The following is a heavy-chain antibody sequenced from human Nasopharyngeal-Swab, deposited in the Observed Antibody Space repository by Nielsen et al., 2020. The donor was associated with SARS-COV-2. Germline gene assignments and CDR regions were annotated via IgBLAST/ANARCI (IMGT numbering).Heavy chain of an antibody. CDR3: ARDWGDYTMSYYYYGTDV. V-gene: IGHV3-74*01. J-gene: IGHJ6*02. CDR2: INSDGSST. CDR1: GFTFSSYW. D-gene: IGHD4-17*01. Sequence: GESLKISCAASGFTFSSYWMHWVRQAPGKGLVWVSRINSDGSSTSYADSVKGRFTISRDNAKNTLYLQMNSLRAEDTAVYYCARDWGDYTMSYYYYGTDVWGQGTTVTVSS.